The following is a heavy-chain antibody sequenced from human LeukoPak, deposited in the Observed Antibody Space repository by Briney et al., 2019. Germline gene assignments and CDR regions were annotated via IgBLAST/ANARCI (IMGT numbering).Heavy chain of an antibody. CDR2: IRYDGSNK. CDR3: ARAPYCTNGVCWRSPSDY. Sequence: GGSLRLSCAASGFTFSSYGMHWVRQAPGKGLEWVAFIRYDGSNKYYADSVKGRFTISRDNSKNTLYLQMNSLRAEDTAVYYCARAPYCTNGVCWRSPSDYWGQGTLVTVSS. D-gene: IGHD2-8*01. CDR1: GFTFSSYG. V-gene: IGHV3-30*02. J-gene: IGHJ4*02.